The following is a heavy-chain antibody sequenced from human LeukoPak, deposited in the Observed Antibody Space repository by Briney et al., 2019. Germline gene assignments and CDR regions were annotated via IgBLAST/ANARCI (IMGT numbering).Heavy chain of an antibody. CDR2: ISSSSSYI. CDR1: GFTFSSYS. Sequence: GGLLRLSCAASGFTFSSYSMNWVRQAPGKGLEWVSSISSSSSYIYYADSVKGRFTISRDNAKNSLYLQMNSLRAEDTAVYYCARAVYGFDAFDIWGQRTIHTVSS. V-gene: IGHV3-21*01. D-gene: IGHD4-17*01. CDR3: ARAVYGFDAFDI. J-gene: IGHJ3*02.